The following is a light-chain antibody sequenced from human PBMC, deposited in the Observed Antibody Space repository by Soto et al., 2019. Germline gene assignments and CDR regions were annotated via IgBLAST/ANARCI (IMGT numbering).Light chain of an antibody. CDR1: QSLLHSNGYNY. J-gene: IGKJ1*01. Sequence: DIVMTQSPLSLPVTPGEPASISCRSSQSLLHSNGYNYLDWYLQKPGQSPQLLIYLGSYRASGVPDRFSGSGSGTDFTLKISRVEAEDVGVYYCMQALRTRTFGQGTKVEI. CDR3: MQALRTRT. CDR2: LGS. V-gene: IGKV2-28*01.